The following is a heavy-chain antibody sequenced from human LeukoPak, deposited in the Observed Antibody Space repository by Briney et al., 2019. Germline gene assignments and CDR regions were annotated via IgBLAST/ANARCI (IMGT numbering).Heavy chain of an antibody. J-gene: IGHJ6*03. Sequence: SETLSLTCTVSGTSIDIGAYFWSWIRQPAGEGLEWIGHVYVNGSTKYNPALKSRVTISVDRSKNQFSLKLSSVAAADTAVYYCAREPPYCRGGTCYDNYFMDVWGQGTTVAISS. V-gene: IGHV4-61*09. D-gene: IGHD2-15*01. CDR3: AREPPYCRGGTCYDNYFMDV. CDR2: VYVNGST. CDR1: GTSIDIGAYF.